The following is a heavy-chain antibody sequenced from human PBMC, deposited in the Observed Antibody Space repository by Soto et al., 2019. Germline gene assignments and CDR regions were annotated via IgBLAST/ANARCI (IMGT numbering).Heavy chain of an antibody. CDR3: AKDIGIAAAGDDAFDI. J-gene: IGHJ3*02. D-gene: IGHD6-13*01. Sequence: GGSLRLSCAASGFTFDDYAMHWVRQAPGKGLEWVSGISWNSGSIGYADSVKGRFTISRDNARNSLYLQMNSLRAEDTALYYCAKDIGIAAAGDDAFDIWGQGTMVTVSS. CDR1: GFTFDDYA. V-gene: IGHV3-9*01. CDR2: ISWNSGSI.